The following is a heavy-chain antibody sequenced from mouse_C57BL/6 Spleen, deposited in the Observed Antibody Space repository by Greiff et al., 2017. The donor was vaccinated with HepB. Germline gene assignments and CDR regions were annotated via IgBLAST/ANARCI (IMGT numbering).Heavy chain of an antibody. CDR1: GYTFTSYW. D-gene: IGHD4-1*01. Sequence: QVQLKESGAELVKPGASVKLSCKASGYTFTSYWMHWVKQRPGQGLEWIGMIHPNSGSTNYNEKFKSKATLTVDKSSSTAYMQLSSLTSEDSAVYYCARWNWDVYFDVWGTGTTVTVSS. CDR3: ARWNWDVYFDV. J-gene: IGHJ1*03. CDR2: IHPNSGST. V-gene: IGHV1-64*01.